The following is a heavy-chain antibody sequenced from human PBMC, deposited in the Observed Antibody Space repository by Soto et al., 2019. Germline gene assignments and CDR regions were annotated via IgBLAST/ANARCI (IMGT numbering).Heavy chain of an antibody. J-gene: IGHJ6*02. CDR2: VKTKTDGGTK. V-gene: IGHV3-15*07. Sequence: EAQLVESGGGLVKPGGFLRLSCVTSGFSFNDAWMTWVRQAPGKGLEWVGRVKTKTDGGTKDYAVSVRGRFSISRDDSKNTVYLQMNSLKTEDTGVYYCTTGTTRLSGYYQHGMDVWGQGTTVTVSS. CDR1: GFSFNDAW. CDR3: TTGTTRLSGYYQHGMDV. D-gene: IGHD3-22*01.